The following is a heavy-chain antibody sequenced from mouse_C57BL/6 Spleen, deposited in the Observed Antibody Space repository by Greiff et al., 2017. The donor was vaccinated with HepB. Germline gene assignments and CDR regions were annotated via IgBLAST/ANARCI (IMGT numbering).Heavy chain of an antibody. J-gene: IGHJ4*01. CDR2: INPSSGYT. V-gene: IGHV1-7*01. D-gene: IGHD1-1*01. CDR1: GYTFTSYW. Sequence: LVESGAELAKPGASVKLSCKASGYTFTSYWMHWVKQRPGQGLEWIGYINPSSGYTKYNQKFKDKATLTADKSSSTAYMQLSSLTYEDSAVYYCARSDSSYGSSLYYAMDYWGQGTSVTVSS. CDR3: ARSDSSYGSSLYYAMDY.